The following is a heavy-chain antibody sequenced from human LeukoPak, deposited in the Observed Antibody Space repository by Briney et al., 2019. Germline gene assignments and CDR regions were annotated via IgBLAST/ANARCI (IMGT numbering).Heavy chain of an antibody. V-gene: IGHV4-61*08. CDR2: IYYSGST. J-gene: IGHJ4*02. CDR1: GGSISSGGYY. D-gene: IGHD6-19*01. Sequence: SETLSLTCTVSGGSISSGGYYWSWIRQHPGKGLEWIGYIYYSGSTNYNPSLKSRVTISVDTSKNQFSLKLSSVTAADTAVYYCARGRAVAGQDYWGQGTLVTVSS. CDR3: ARGRAVAGQDY.